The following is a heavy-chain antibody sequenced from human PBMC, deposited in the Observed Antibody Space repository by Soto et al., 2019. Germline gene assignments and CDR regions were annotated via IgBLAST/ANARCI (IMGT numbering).Heavy chain of an antibody. D-gene: IGHD5-12*01. CDR3: ARLEVATGGYFDC. J-gene: IGHJ4*02. Sequence: KTSETLSLTCTVSGGSISSYYWSWIRQPPGKGLEWIGYIYYSGSTNYNPSLKSRVTISVDTSKNQFSLKLSSVTAADTAVYYCARLEVATGGYFDCRGQGTLVTVSS. CDR1: GGSISSYY. V-gene: IGHV4-59*08. CDR2: IYYSGST.